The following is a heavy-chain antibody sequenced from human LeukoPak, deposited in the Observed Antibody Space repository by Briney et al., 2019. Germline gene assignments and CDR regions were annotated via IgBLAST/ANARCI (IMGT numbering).Heavy chain of an antibody. Sequence: GGSLRLSCAASGFTFSSYSMNWVRQAPGKGLEWVSYISSSSSTIYYADSVKGRFTISRDNSKNTLYLQMNSLRAEDTAVYYCARVGTMVRGVTFDYWGQGTLVTVSS. J-gene: IGHJ4*02. CDR2: ISSSSSTI. CDR1: GFTFSSYS. D-gene: IGHD3-10*01. V-gene: IGHV3-48*01. CDR3: ARVGTMVRGVTFDY.